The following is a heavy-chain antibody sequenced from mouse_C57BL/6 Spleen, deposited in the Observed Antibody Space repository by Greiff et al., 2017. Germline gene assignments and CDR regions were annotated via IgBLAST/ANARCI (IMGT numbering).Heavy chain of an antibody. Sequence: VQLKQSGPELVKPGASVKISCKASGYSFTDYNMNWVKQSNGKSLEWIGVINPNYGTTSYNQKFKGKATLTVDHSSSTAYMQLNSLTSEDSAVYYCARGVTTPPMYYFDDWGQGTTLTVSS. CDR3: ARGVTTPPMYYFDD. D-gene: IGHD2-3*01. CDR1: GYSFTDYN. V-gene: IGHV1-39*01. CDR2: INPNYGTT. J-gene: IGHJ2*01.